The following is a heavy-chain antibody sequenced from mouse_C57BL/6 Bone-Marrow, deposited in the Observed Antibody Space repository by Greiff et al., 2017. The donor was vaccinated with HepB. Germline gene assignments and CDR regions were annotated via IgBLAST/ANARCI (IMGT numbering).Heavy chain of an antibody. J-gene: IGHJ4*01. Sequence: DVKLVESGGGLVKPGGSLKLSCAASGFTFSDYGMHWVRQAPEKGLEWVAYISSGSSTIYYADTVKGRFTISRDNAKNTLFLQMTSLRSEDTAMYYCANYGSSYLYAMDYWGQGTSVTVSS. CDR2: ISSGSSTI. CDR3: ANYGSSYLYAMDY. V-gene: IGHV5-17*01. D-gene: IGHD1-1*01. CDR1: GFTFSDYG.